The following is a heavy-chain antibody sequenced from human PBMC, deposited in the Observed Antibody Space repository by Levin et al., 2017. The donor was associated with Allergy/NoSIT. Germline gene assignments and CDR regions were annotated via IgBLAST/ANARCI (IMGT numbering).Heavy chain of an antibody. V-gene: IGHV1-2*02. D-gene: IGHD3-22*01. J-gene: IGHJ4*02. CDR3: AGDFHNVYDRGAYPELGY. CDR2: INPKTGGT. Sequence: GASVKVSCKASGYSFTDYYLFWVRQAPGQGLEWMGWINPKTGGTKFAQKFQGRVTMTRDTSISTAYMELSSLRSDDSAVYHCAGDFHNVYDRGAYPELGYWGQGTLVTVSS. CDR1: GYSFTDYY.